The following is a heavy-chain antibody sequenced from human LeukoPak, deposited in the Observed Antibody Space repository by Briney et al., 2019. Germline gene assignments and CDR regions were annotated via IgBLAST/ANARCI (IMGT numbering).Heavy chain of an antibody. CDR3: TRHSDIVVVPAAMDCTNGVCHPYYYYGMDV. J-gene: IGHJ6*02. CDR1: GFTFSSYG. Sequence: GGSLRLSCAASGFTFSSYGMHWVRQAPGKGLEWVAVISYDGSNKYYADSVKGRFTISRDNSKNTLYLQMNSLKTEDTAVYYCTRHSDIVVVPAAMDCTNGVCHPYYYYGMDVWGQGTTVTVSS. CDR2: ISYDGSNK. V-gene: IGHV3-30*03. D-gene: IGHD2-2*01.